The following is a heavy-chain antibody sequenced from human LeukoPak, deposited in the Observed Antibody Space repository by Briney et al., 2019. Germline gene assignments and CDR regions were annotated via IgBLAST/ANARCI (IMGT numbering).Heavy chain of an antibody. V-gene: IGHV3-7*01. CDR3: ARDLGGRGSLDY. CDR2: MKQDGSEK. CDR1: GFTFRTYW. Sequence: GGSLRLSCAASGFTFRTYWMTWVRQAPGKGLEWVATMKQDGSEKYYVDSVKGRFTISRDNAKNSLYLQMNSLRAEDTAVYYCARDLGGRGSLDYWGQGTLVTVSS. D-gene: IGHD1-26*01. J-gene: IGHJ4*02.